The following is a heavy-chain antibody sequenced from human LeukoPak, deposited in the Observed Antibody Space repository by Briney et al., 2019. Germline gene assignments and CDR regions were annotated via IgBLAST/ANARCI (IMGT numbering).Heavy chain of an antibody. Sequence: SETLSLACTVSGGSITNYWSWIRQPPGKGLEWIGYIYYSGSTNYNPSLKSRVTISVDTSKNQFSLSLSSVTAADTAVYYCARATSYTGHLGWWGQGTLVTVSS. D-gene: IGHD6-19*01. CDR1: GGSITNY. J-gene: IGHJ4*02. CDR2: IYYSGST. CDR3: ARATSYTGHLGW. V-gene: IGHV4-59*08.